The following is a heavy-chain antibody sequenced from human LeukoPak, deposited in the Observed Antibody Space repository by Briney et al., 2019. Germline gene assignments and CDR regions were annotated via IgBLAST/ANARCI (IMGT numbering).Heavy chain of an antibody. Sequence: GESLKISCKGSGYSFTSYWIGWVRQMPGKGLGLMGIIYPGDSDTRYSPSFQGQVTISADKSISTAYLQWSSLKASDTAMYCCARLGYYYDSSGYYFFDYWGQGTLVTVSS. D-gene: IGHD3-22*01. V-gene: IGHV5-51*01. CDR2: IYPGDSDT. CDR1: GYSFTSYW. CDR3: ARLGYYYDSSGYYFFDY. J-gene: IGHJ4*02.